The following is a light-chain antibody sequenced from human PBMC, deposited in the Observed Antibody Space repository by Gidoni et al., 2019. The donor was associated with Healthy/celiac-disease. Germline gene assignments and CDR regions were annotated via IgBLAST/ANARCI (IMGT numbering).Light chain of an antibody. CDR2: GAS. CDR3: QQYNNWPLT. CDR1: QSVNSN. V-gene: IGKV3-15*01. J-gene: IGKJ4*01. Sequence: IVMTQSPATLSVSPGESATLSCRASQSVNSNLAWYQQKPGQAPRLLIYGASTRATGIPARFSGSGSGTEFTLTISSLQSEDFAVYYCQQYNNWPLTFGGXTKVEIK.